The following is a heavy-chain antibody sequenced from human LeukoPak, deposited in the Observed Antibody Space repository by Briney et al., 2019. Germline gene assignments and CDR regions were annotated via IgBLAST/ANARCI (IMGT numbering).Heavy chain of an antibody. CDR2: IYYSGST. CDR1: GGSIRSYY. V-gene: IGHV4-59*01. J-gene: IGHJ4*02. CDR3: ARVYRSGSYCFDY. Sequence: PSETLSLTCTVSGGSIRSYYWSWIRQPPGKGLEWIGYIYYSGSTNYNPSLKSRVTISVDTSKNQFSLKLSSVTAADTAVYYCARVYRSGSYCFDYWGQGTLVTVSS. D-gene: IGHD3-10*01.